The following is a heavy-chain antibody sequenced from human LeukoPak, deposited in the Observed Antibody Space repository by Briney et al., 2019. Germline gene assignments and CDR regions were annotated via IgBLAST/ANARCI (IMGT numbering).Heavy chain of an antibody. J-gene: IGHJ4*02. D-gene: IGHD2-21*01. CDR2: INRDGTEK. CDR1: GFNFSDSR. Sequence: GGSLRLSCATSGFNFSDSRMTWVRQAPGKGLQWVANINRDGTEKHFLDSVEGRFTISRDNAKKSLYLQMSSLRPQDTALYFCVRGDWYFESWGQGTLVTVSS. CDR3: VRGDWYFES. V-gene: IGHV3-7*04.